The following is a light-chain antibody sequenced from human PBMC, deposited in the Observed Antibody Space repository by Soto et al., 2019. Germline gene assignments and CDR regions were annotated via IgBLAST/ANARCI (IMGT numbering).Light chain of an antibody. Sequence: QLVLTQPASVSGSPGQSITISCTGTSSDVGSYNLVSWYQQHPGKAPKLMIYEGSKRPSGVSNRFSGSKSGNTASLTISGLQAEDEAEYYCCSYAGSSTSVVFGGGTKLTVL. CDR3: CSYAGSSTSVV. CDR2: EGS. V-gene: IGLV2-23*01. J-gene: IGLJ2*01. CDR1: SSDVGSYNL.